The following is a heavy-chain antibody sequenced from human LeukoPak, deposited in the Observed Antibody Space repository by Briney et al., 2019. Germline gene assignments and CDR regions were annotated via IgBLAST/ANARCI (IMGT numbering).Heavy chain of an antibody. J-gene: IGHJ5*02. CDR3: ASGKYRYGDNWFDP. CDR1: GFTFSSYA. V-gene: IGHV3-30*04. Sequence: GRSLRLSCAASGFTFSSYAMHWVRQAPAKGLEWVAVISYDGSNKYYADSVKGRFTISRDNSKNTLYLQMNSLRAEDTAVYFCASGKYRYGDNWFDPWGQGTLVTVSS. D-gene: IGHD5-18*01. CDR2: ISYDGSNK.